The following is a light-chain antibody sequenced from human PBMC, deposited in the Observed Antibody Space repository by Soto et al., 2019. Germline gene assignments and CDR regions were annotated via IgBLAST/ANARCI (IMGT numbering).Light chain of an antibody. CDR3: QQSYSTPRT. CDR1: QSISNY. Sequence: DMPMTQSPSSLSASLGDRVTIXXRASQSISNYLNWYQQKPGKAPKLXIYTASSLQSGVPSRFSGSGSGTDFTLTISSLQPEDFATYYCQQSYSTPRTFGQGTKVDIK. J-gene: IGKJ1*01. CDR2: TAS. V-gene: IGKV1-39*01.